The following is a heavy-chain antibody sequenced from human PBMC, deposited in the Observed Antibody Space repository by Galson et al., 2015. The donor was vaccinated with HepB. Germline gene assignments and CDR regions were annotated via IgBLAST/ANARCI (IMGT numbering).Heavy chain of an antibody. J-gene: IGHJ6*02. Sequence: SPGLSFAASGFPFRSYNIKLGPQAPGEGVEGGSYISRSRSNQYYADSVKGRFTISRDNAKNSLYLQMNSLRAEDTAVYYCARDRSYDFWSEYYGMDVWGQGTTVTVSS. CDR1: GFPFRSYN. D-gene: IGHD3-3*01. CDR3: ARDRSYDFWSEYYGMDV. CDR2: ISRSRSNQ. V-gene: IGHV3-48*01.